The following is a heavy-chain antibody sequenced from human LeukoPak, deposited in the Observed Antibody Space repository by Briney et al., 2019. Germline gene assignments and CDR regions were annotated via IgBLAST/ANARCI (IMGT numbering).Heavy chain of an antibody. D-gene: IGHD3-16*01. CDR2: ISSTGTYI. V-gene: IGHV3-21*01. J-gene: IGHJ4*02. Sequence: GGSLRLSCAASGFTFSSYTMNWVRQAPGKGLEWVSSISSTGTYIYNADSVKGRFTISTDNARNSLYLQMNILRAEDTAVYYCARMLGGACDYCGQGTLVTVSS. CDR3: ARMLGGACDY. CDR1: GFTFSSYT.